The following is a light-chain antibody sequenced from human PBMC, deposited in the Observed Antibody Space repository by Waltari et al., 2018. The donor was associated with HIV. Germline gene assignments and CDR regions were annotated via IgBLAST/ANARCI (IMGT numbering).Light chain of an antibody. V-gene: IGKV3-15*01. Sequence: ENVMTQSPATLSVSPGERATFTCRASQNVNIYLAWYQQKPGQAPRLLISDASSRATGVPARFSGSGSGTEFTLTISSLQSEDFAVYFCQQYANWPFTFGQGTRLEIK. CDR2: DAS. CDR1: QNVNIY. CDR3: QQYANWPFT. J-gene: IGKJ5*01.